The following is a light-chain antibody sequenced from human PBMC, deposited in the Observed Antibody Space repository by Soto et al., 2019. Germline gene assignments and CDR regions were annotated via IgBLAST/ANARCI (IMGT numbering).Light chain of an antibody. Sequence: MMPNPGTMSVYPGEIATLGCRTSQSVSSTYLAWYQHRPGQAPRLLIYGASRKATGIPDRFSGSGSGTDFTLTICRLEREDFAVYYCQQYGSSPQTFGQGTKVDIK. CDR2: GAS. CDR3: QQYGSSPQT. CDR1: QSVSSTY. J-gene: IGKJ1*01. V-gene: IGKV3-20*01.